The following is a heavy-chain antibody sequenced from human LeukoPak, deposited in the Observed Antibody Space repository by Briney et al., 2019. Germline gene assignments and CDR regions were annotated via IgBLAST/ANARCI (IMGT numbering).Heavy chain of an antibody. CDR2: IYINGIT. CDR1: ADSITNYY. Sequence: PSETLSLTCSVSADSITNYYWNWIRHPAGKGLEWIWRIYINGITNYNPSLKSRVTMSVDTSKNHFSLNLSSVTAADTAVYYCASKVEGYDSSGYYVFNNWFDPWGQGTLVTVSS. V-gene: IGHV4-4*07. CDR3: ASKVEGYDSSGYYVFNNWFDP. D-gene: IGHD3-22*01. J-gene: IGHJ5*02.